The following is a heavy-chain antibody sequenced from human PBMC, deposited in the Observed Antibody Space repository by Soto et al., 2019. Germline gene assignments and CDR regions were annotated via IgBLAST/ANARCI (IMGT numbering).Heavy chain of an antibody. Sequence: QXLSLTCVISGDXVSSNNGAWNWIRQSPSRGLEWLGRTYYRSKWYNEYAVSVKGRVTIKQDTSKNQFSLQLNSLAPEDAAVYYCARTKGYLDYWGQGTLGTVSS. CDR2: TYYRSKWYN. CDR1: GDXVSSNNGA. CDR3: ARTKGYLDY. V-gene: IGHV6-1*01. J-gene: IGHJ4*02.